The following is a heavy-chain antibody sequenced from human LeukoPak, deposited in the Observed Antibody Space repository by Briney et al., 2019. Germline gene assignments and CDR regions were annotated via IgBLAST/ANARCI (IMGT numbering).Heavy chain of an antibody. Sequence: PVGSLTLSCAASGFNFSSYSMNWVRQAPGKGLEWVSSISSSSSYIYYADSVKGRFAISRDSAKNSLYLQMNSLRAEDTALYYCARGPTGSSWYVWVDYWGQGALVTVSS. J-gene: IGHJ4*02. CDR3: ARGPTGSSWYVWVDY. CDR1: GFNFSSYS. V-gene: IGHV3-21*01. CDR2: ISSSSSYI. D-gene: IGHD6-13*01.